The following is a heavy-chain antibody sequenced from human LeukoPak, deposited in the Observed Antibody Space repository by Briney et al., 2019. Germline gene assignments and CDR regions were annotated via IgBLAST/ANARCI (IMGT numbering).Heavy chain of an antibody. CDR1: GYTFTSYG. V-gene: IGHV1-18*04. Sequence: GASVKVSCKASGYTFTSYGINWVRQAPGQGLEWMGWISGHNGHTNYVQKMQGRVTMTTDTSTNTAYMELRNLTSDDTAVYYCARGPGIAVAGVFDYWGRGSLVTVSS. J-gene: IGHJ4*02. D-gene: IGHD6-19*01. CDR3: ARGPGIAVAGVFDY. CDR2: ISGHNGHT.